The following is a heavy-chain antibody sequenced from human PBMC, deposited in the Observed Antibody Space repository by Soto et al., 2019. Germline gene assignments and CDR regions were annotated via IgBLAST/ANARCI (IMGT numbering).Heavy chain of an antibody. CDR2: IYTSGCT. CDR3: ARWGSYYYYGMDV. D-gene: IGHD3-16*01. Sequence: SKTLSLTCTVSGGSISSYYWSWIRQPAGKGLEWIGRIYTSGCTNYNPSLKSRVTMSVDTSKNQFSLKLSSVTAADTAVYYCARWGSYYYYGMDVWGQGTTVTVSS. CDR1: GGSISSYY. V-gene: IGHV4-4*07. J-gene: IGHJ6*02.